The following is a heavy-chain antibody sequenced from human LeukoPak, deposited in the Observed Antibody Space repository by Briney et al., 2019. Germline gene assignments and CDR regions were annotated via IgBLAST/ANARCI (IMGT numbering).Heavy chain of an antibody. Sequence: ASVKVSCKASGYTFTSYDINWVRQAPGQGLEWMGWMNPNSGNTGYAQKFQGRVTMTRNTSISTAYMELSSLRSEDTAVYYCARGREIVLHSSGWLGLSTDWGQGTLVTVSS. J-gene: IGHJ4*02. D-gene: IGHD6-19*01. CDR1: GYTFTSYD. CDR2: MNPNSGNT. V-gene: IGHV1-8*01. CDR3: ARGREIVLHSSGWLGLSTD.